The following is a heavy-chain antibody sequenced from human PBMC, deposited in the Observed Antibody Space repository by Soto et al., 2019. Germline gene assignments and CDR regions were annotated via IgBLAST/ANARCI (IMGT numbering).Heavy chain of an antibody. D-gene: IGHD1-26*01. Sequence: ITLRQSGPTRVRPTQPLTLTCNFSGFSLSSSGVGLGLIRQPPGKAPEWLVVIYWDDDKRSSPTLKSRLTITKDTSKNQVVLTMTNMYPVDTGTDYCAHRAVYSGSYWDGGYFDAWGQGAPVTVSP. V-gene: IGHV2-5*02. J-gene: IGHJ4*02. CDR1: GFSLSSSGVG. CDR2: IYWDDDK. CDR3: AHRAVYSGSYWDGGYFDA.